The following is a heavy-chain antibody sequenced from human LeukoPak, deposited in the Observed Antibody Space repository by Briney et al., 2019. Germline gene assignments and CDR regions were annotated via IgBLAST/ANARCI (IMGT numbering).Heavy chain of an antibody. CDR1: GFTFSSYS. Sequence: GGSLRLSCAASGFTFSSYSMNWVRQAPGKGLEWVSSISSSSSYIYYADSVKGRFTISRDNAKNSLYLQMNSLRAEDTAVYYCARTPLQSIAASAYFDYWGQGTLVAVSS. D-gene: IGHD6-6*01. J-gene: IGHJ4*02. V-gene: IGHV3-21*01. CDR2: ISSSSSYI. CDR3: ARTPLQSIAASAYFDY.